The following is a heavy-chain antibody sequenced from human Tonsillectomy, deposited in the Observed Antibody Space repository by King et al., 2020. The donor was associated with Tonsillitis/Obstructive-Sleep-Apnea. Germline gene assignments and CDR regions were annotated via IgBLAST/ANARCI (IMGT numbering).Heavy chain of an antibody. CDR1: GGTFDSYG. J-gene: IGHJ4*02. Sequence: QLVQSGAEVKRPGSSVKVSCKASGGTFDSYGFHWVRQAPGQGLEWVGGIIPILRTTNYAQKFQDRVIISADASTSTVYMELSRLRSDDTAIFYCARIGRIAAAGPFDYWGQGTVVTVS. D-gene: IGHD6-13*01. V-gene: IGHV1-69*12. CDR3: ARIGRIAAAGPFDY. CDR2: IIPILRTT.